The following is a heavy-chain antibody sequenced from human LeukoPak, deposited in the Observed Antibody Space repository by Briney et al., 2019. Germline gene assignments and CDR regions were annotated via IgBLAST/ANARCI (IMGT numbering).Heavy chain of an antibody. CDR1: GFTFGTYG. CDR3: ARDYSSAWDY. Sequence: SGGSLRLSCAASGFTFGTYGLHWVRQAPGKGLEWVALISYDGNNKYYADSVKGRFTISRDNSKNTLFLQMNSLGAEDTAVYYCARDYSSAWDYWGQGTLVTVSS. D-gene: IGHD6-19*01. CDR2: ISYDGNNK. V-gene: IGHV3-33*01. J-gene: IGHJ4*02.